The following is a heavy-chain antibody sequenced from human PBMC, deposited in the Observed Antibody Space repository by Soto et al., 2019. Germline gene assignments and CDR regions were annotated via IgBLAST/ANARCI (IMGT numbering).Heavy chain of an antibody. CDR1: GGSFSGYY. CDR2: INHSGST. Sequence: ETLSLTCAVYGGSFSGYYWSWIRQPPGKGLEWIGEINHSGSTNYNPSLKSRVTISVDTSKNQFSLKLSSVTAADTAVYYCARTEMATINWFDPWGQGTLVTVSS. CDR3: ARTEMATINWFDP. J-gene: IGHJ5*02. D-gene: IGHD5-12*01. V-gene: IGHV4-34*01.